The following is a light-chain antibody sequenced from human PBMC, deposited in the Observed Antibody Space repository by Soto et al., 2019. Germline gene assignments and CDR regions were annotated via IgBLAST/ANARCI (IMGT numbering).Light chain of an antibody. CDR1: SSDVGGYNY. J-gene: IGLJ1*01. CDR2: EVS. V-gene: IGLV2-14*01. Sequence: QSALTQPASVSGSPGQSITISCTGTSSDVGGYNYVSWYQQHPGKAPKLMIYEVSNRPSGVSNRFSGSKSGNTASLTISGLQAEDEADYYCGAWDRGLSVYVFGSGTKLTVL. CDR3: GAWDRGLSVYV.